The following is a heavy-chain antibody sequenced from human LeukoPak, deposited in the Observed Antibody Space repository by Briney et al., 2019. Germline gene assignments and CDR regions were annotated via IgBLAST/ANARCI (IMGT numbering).Heavy chain of an antibody. J-gene: IGHJ4*02. V-gene: IGHV3-23*01. Sequence: GGSLRLSCAASGFTFSSYGMSWVRQAPGKGLEWVSAISGSGGSTYYADSVKGRFTISRDNAKNTLYLQMNSLRAEDTAVYYCARILLPYYYDSRVRLFDYWGQGTLVTVSS. CDR2: ISGSGGST. CDR3: ARILLPYYYDSRVRLFDY. CDR1: GFTFSSYG. D-gene: IGHD3-22*01.